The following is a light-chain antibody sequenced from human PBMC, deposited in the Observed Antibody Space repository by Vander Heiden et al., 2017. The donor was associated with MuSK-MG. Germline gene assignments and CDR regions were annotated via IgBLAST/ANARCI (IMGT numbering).Light chain of an antibody. CDR2: GAS. J-gene: IGKJ1*01. Sequence: EIVMPPSAARLSVYEGERAPLPGRASPSVSSNFTWYQQNPGQAPRLLFYGASTRATSIPAWFSGRWSATEFTLTISILQSEFFAVYYCQHYNNWPRTFGQGTKVEIK. CDR1: PSVSSN. CDR3: QHYNNWPRT. V-gene: IGKV3-15*01.